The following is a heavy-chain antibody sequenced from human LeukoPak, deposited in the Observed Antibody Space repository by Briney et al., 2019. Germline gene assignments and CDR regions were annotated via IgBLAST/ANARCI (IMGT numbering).Heavy chain of an antibody. CDR2: ISSSSSYI. V-gene: IGHV3-21*01. CDR3: ARDGDIPLGGFIRGDLDY. Sequence: GGSLRLSCAASGFTFSSYSMNWVRQAPGKGLEWVSSISSSSSYIYYADSVKGRFTISRDNAKNSLYLQMNSLRAEDPAVYYCARDGDIPLGGFIRGDLDYWAQETLVTVSS. J-gene: IGHJ4*02. CDR1: GFTFSSYS. D-gene: IGHD3-16*02.